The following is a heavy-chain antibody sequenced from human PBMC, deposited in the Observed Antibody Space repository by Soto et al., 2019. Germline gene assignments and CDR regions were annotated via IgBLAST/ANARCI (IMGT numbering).Heavy chain of an antibody. CDR3: AKGILSATIGPYAMDV. CDR2: ISYDGNYI. J-gene: IGHJ6*02. CDR1: GFAFSSYA. Sequence: QVQLVESGGGVVQPGASLRLSCEASGFAFSSYAMHWVRQAPGKGLEWVGVISYDGNYIYYADSVKGRFTISRDNSNNTLYVQVNSLRPEDTAVYYCAKGILSATIGPYAMDVWGQGTTVTVSS. D-gene: IGHD3-16*01. V-gene: IGHV3-30*18.